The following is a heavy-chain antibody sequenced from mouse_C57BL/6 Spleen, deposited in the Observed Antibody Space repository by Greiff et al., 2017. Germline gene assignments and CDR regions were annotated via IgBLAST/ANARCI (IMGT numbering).Heavy chain of an antibody. D-gene: IGHD2-1*01. Sequence: VQLQESGPELVKPGASVKISCKASGYAFSSSWMNWVKQRPGKGLEGIGRIYPGDGDTNYNGKFKGKATLTAGKSSSTAYMQLSSLTSEDSAVYFCARQGYYGPYYFDYWGQGTTLTVSS. V-gene: IGHV1-82*01. CDR2: IYPGDGDT. CDR1: GYAFSSSW. CDR3: ARQGYYGPYYFDY. J-gene: IGHJ2*01.